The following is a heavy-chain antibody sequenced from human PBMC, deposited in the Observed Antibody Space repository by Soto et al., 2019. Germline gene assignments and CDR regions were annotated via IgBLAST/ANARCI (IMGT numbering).Heavy chain of an antibody. CDR3: ARGYHGSGSRHGLDV. Sequence: VQLVESGGGLVQPGGSLRLSCAASGFTFSSFDMHWVRQAAGEGLEWVSAIGTAGDTYYPDSVKGRFTISRDNAKNSLFLQMNSLRAGDTAVYYCARGYHGSGSRHGLDVWGQGTTVTVSS. V-gene: IGHV3-13*04. CDR1: GFTFSSFD. D-gene: IGHD3-10*01. CDR2: IGTAGDT. J-gene: IGHJ6*02.